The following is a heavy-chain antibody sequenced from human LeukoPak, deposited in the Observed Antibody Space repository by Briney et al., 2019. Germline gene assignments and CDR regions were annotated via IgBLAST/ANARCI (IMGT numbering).Heavy chain of an antibody. J-gene: IGHJ4*02. Sequence: GSLRLSCAASGFTFSSYEMNWVRQPPGKGLEWIGEINHSGSTNYNPSLKSRVTISIDTSKNQFSLKLSSVTAADTAVYYCARGDYDFWSGYYYFDYWGQGTLVTVSS. CDR3: ARGDYDFWSGYYYFDY. CDR1: GFTFSSYE. CDR2: INHSGST. V-gene: IGHV4-34*01. D-gene: IGHD3-3*01.